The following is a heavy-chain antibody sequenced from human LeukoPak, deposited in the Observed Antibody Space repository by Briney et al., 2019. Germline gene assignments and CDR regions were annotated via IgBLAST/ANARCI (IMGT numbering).Heavy chain of an antibody. CDR3: ERGGENGSNSCPLVP. V-gene: IGHV4-34*01. J-gene: IGHJ5*02. Sequence: NPSETLSLTCAVYGGSLSGYYWACIRQPPEKGLEWIGEINHNGITNYKPSLRSRVTISMDTSKNQFSLKLSSVTAADTAMYYCERGGENGSNSCPLVPWGHGTLVTVSS. CDR1: GGSLSGYY. CDR2: INHNGIT. D-gene: IGHD2-2*01.